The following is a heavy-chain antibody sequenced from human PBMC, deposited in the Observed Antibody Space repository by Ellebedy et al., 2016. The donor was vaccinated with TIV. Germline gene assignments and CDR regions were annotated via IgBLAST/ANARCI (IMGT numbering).Heavy chain of an antibody. CDR1: GGSISTSSYS. V-gene: IGHV4-39*01. D-gene: IGHD3-22*01. CDR3: ARRGEGYYDSSGYYYLGGDHYFDY. Sequence: MPSETLSLTCTVSGGSISTSSYSWGWFRQPPGKGLEWIGSICYSGSTYYNPSLKSRVTISVDTSKNQFSLKLSSVTAADTAVYYFARRGEGYYDSSGYYYLGGDHYFDYWGQGTLVTVSS. J-gene: IGHJ4*02. CDR2: ICYSGST.